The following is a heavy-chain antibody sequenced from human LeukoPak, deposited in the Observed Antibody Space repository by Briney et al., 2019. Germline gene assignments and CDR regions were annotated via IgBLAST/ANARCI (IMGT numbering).Heavy chain of an antibody. D-gene: IGHD3-22*01. CDR3: ARGQGYYYDSSGYIDY. J-gene: IGHJ4*02. CDR2: MNPNSGNT. V-gene: IGHV1-8*03. CDR1: GYTFTSYD. Sequence: ASVKVSCKAYGYTFTSYDINWVRQATGQGLEWMGWMNPNSGNTGYAQKFQGRVTITRNTSISTAYMELSSLRSEDTAVYYCARGQGYYYDSSGYIDYWGQGTLVTVSS.